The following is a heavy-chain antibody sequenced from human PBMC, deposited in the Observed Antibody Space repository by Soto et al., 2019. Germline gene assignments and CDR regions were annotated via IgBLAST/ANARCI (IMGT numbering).Heavy chain of an antibody. CDR1: GFTLSVFG. J-gene: IGHJ3*02. D-gene: IGHD4-17*01. V-gene: IGHV3-33*01. Sequence: QVHLVESGGGVVQPGRSLRLSRAASGFTLSVFGMHWVRQAPGKGLELVAVMWNDGKKEYYVDSVKGRFTIPRDSSKNTLDLKMNSLRAEDTAIYYCARSNYGNYEGRDAFDIWGPGTMITSSS. CDR2: MWNDGKKE. CDR3: ARSNYGNYEGRDAFDI.